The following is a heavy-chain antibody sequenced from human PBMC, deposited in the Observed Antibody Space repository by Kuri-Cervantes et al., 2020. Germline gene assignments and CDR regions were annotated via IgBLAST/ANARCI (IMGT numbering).Heavy chain of an antibody. D-gene: IGHD5-18*01. V-gene: IGHV4-34*01. J-gene: IGHJ4*02. CDR1: GGSFSGYY. Sequence: SETLSLTCAVYGGSFSGYYWSWTRQPPGKGLEWIGSIYYSGSTYYNPSLKSRVTISVDTSKNQYSLNLTSVTAADTAVYFCARPANTARHKFDYWGQGTLVTVSS. CDR2: IYYSGST. CDR3: ARPANTARHKFDY.